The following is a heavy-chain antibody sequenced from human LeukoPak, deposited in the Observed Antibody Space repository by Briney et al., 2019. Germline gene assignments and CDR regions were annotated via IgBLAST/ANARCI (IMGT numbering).Heavy chain of an antibody. CDR3: ARGQVYSSGWSPTDY. D-gene: IGHD6-19*01. CDR2: IYPGDSDT. V-gene: IGHV5-51*01. Sequence: GESLKISCKGSGYSFTSYWIGWVRQMPGKGLEWMGIIYPGDSDTRYSPSFQGQVTISADKSISTAYLQWSSLKASDTAMYYCARGQVYSSGWSPTDYWGQGTLVTVSS. CDR1: GYSFTSYW. J-gene: IGHJ4*02.